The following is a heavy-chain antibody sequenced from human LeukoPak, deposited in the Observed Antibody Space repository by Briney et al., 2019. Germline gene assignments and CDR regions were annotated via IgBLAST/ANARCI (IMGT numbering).Heavy chain of an antibody. D-gene: IGHD3-3*01. CDR3: ARNDFFDDLPFDY. CDR1: GGTFSSYT. Sequence: PRASVTVSCKASGGTFSSYTISWVRQAPGQGLEWMGRIIPILGIANYAQKFQGRVTITADKSTSTAYMELSSLRSEDTAVYYCARNDFFDDLPFDYWGQGTLVTVSS. V-gene: IGHV1-69*02. CDR2: IIPILGIA. J-gene: IGHJ4*02.